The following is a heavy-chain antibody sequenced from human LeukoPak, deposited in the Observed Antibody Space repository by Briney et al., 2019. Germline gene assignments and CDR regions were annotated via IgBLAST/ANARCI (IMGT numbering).Heavy chain of an antibody. CDR2: IIPILGIA. D-gene: IGHD3-3*01. V-gene: IGHV1-69*02. CDR1: GGTFSSYT. J-gene: IGHJ3*02. Sequence: GASVKVSCKASGGTFSSYTISWVRQAPGQGLEWMGRIIPILGIANYAQKFQGRVTITADKSTSTAYMELSSLRSEDTAVYYCASLVTIFGVVTHDAFDIWGQGTMVTVSS. CDR3: ASLVTIFGVVTHDAFDI.